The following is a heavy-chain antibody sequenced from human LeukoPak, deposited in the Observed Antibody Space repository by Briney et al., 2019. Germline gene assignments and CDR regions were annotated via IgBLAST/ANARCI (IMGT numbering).Heavy chain of an antibody. V-gene: IGHV4-34*01. D-gene: IGHD3-9*01. CDR3: ARGRRGLRYFDWTISGYMDV. CDR1: GGSFSGYY. CDR2: INHSGST. J-gene: IGHJ6*03. Sequence: SETLSLTCAVYGGSFSGYYWSWIRQPPGKGLEWIGEINHSGSTNYNPSLKSRVTISVDTSKNQFSLKLSSVTAADTAVYYCARGRRGLRYFDWTISGYMDVWGKGTTVTVSS.